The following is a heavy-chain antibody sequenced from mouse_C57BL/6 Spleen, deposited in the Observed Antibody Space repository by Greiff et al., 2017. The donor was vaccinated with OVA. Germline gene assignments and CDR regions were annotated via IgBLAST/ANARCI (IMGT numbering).Heavy chain of an antibody. CDR1: GFTFSDYG. V-gene: IGHV5-17*01. J-gene: IGHJ1*03. D-gene: IGHD2-13*01. CDR2: ISSGSSTI. Sequence: EVMLVESGGGLVKPGGSLKLSCAASGFTFSDYGMHWVRQAPEKGLEWVAYISSGSSTIYYADTVKGRFTISRDNAKTTLFRQMTSLRSEDTAMYYCARRHCGDSEYFDVGGTGTTVTVSS. CDR3: ARRHCGDSEYFDV.